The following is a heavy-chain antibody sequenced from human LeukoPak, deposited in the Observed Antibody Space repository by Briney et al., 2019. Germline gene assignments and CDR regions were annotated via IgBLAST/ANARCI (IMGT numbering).Heavy chain of an antibody. CDR1: GDSISSGDYY. V-gene: IGHV4-61*02. CDR2: ISSSGST. D-gene: IGHD1-26*01. CDR3: ARLYEGAMASDRYYYYYYMDV. J-gene: IGHJ6*03. Sequence: SETLSLTCTVSGDSISSGDYYWSWIRQPAGKGLEWIGRISSSGSTNYNPSLKSRVTISVDTSKNQFSLKLSSVTAADTAVYYCARLYEGAMASDRYYYYYYMDVWGKGTTVTVSS.